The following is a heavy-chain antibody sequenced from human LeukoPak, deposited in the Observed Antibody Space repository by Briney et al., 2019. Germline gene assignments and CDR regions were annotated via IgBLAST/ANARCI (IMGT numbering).Heavy chain of an antibody. J-gene: IGHJ4*02. CDR1: GGSISSYY. V-gene: IGHV4-39*01. Sequence: SSETLSLTCTVSGGSISSYYWGWIRQPPGKGLEWIGSIYYSGSTYYNPSLKSRVTISVDTSKNQFSLKLSSVTAADTAVNYCARRTTVTTVIGVGYYFDYWGQGTLVTVSS. CDR2: IYYSGST. CDR3: ARRTTVTTVIGVGYYFDY. D-gene: IGHD4-17*01.